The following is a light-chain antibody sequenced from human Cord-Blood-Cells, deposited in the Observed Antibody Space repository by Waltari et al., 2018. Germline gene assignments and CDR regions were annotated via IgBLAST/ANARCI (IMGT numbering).Light chain of an antibody. CDR1: PSVLYSSNNKNY. CDR2: WAS. CDR3: QQYYSTPYT. Sequence: DIVMTQSPDSLAVSLGESAPINCKSSPSVLYSSNNKNYLAWYQQKPGQPPKLLIYWASTRESGVPDRFSGSGSGTDFTLTISSLQAEDVAVYYCQQYYSTPYTFGQGTKLEIK. V-gene: IGKV4-1*01. J-gene: IGKJ2*01.